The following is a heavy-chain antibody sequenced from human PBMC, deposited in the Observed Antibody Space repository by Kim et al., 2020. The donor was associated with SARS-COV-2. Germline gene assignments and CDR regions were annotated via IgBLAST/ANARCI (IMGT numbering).Heavy chain of an antibody. CDR2: IYYTGST. V-gene: IGHV4-39*01. CDR3: ARLAGWSGWRLDY. D-gene: IGHD6-19*01. Sequence: SETLSLTCTVSGGSITSTGYYWGWIRQPPGKGLEWIGSIYYTGSTYYSPSLKSRVTISVDTSKHQFSLKLTSVTAADTAVYYCARLAGWSGWRLDYWGQGTLVTVSS. J-gene: IGHJ4*02. CDR1: GGSITSTGYY.